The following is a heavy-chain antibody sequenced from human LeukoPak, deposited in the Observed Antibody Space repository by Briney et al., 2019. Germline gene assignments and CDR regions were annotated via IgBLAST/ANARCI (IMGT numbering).Heavy chain of an antibody. CDR1: GGPIYSYY. CDR2: LYPGVSP. D-gene: IGHD3-22*01. V-gene: IGHV4-4*07. J-gene: IGHJ6*03. CDR3: ARLTFYDSTGYSPGHYMDV. Sequence: KSSETLSLTCTVSGGPIYSYYWSWIRQTAGKGLEWIGRLYPGVSPNYNPSLKSRVTMSVDTSKKQFALKLNTVTAADTAVYYCARLTFYDSTGYSPGHYMDVWGKGTTVTVSS.